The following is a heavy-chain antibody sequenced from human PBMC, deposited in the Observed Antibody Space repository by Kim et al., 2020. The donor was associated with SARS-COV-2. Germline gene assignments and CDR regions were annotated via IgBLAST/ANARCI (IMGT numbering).Heavy chain of an antibody. V-gene: IGHV1-69*13. CDR3: ARGMQMVRGATTPYYGMDV. Sequence: SVKVSCKASGGTFSSYAISWVRQAPGQGLEWMGGIIPIFGTANYAQKFQGRVTITADESTSTAYMELSSLRSEDTAVYYCARGMQMVRGATTPYYGMDVWGQGTTVTVSS. D-gene: IGHD3-10*01. CDR1: GGTFSSYA. CDR2: IIPIFGTA. J-gene: IGHJ6*02.